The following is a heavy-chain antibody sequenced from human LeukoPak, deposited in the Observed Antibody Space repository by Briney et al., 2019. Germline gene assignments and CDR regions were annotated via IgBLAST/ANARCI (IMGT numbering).Heavy chain of an antibody. J-gene: IGHJ3*02. CDR2: ISYDGSNK. CDR3: ARARSSYGYGDAFDI. D-gene: IGHD5-18*01. Sequence: GGSLRLSCAASGFTFSSYGMHWVRQAPGKGLEWVAVISYDGSNKYYADSVKGRFTISRDNSKDTLYLQMNSLRAEDTAVYYCARARSSYGYGDAFDIWGQGTMVTVSS. V-gene: IGHV3-30*03. CDR1: GFTFSSYG.